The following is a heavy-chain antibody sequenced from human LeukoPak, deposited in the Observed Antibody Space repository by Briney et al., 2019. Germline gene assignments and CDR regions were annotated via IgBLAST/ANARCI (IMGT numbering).Heavy chain of an antibody. CDR3: ARLRITMVRGVIRHINWFDP. Sequence: PGESLMISCKGSGYIFTSYWISWVRQMPGKGLEWMGRIDPSDSYTNYSPSFQGHVTISADKSISTAYLQWSSLKASDTAMYYCARLRITMVRGVIRHINWFDPWGQGTLVTVSS. J-gene: IGHJ5*02. D-gene: IGHD3-10*01. V-gene: IGHV5-10-1*01. CDR1: GYIFTSYW. CDR2: IDPSDSYT.